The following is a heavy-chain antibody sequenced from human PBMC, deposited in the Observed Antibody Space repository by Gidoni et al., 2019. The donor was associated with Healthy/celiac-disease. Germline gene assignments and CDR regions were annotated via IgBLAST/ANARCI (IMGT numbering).Heavy chain of an antibody. V-gene: IGHV1-2*06. CDR3: ARGDYDYAFDI. J-gene: IGHJ3*02. CDR2: INPNSGGT. Sequence: QLQLVQSGASVKKPGSSVTVSCKASGYTFTGYYMHGVRQAPGQGLEWMGRINPNSGGTNYAQKFQGRVTMTRDTSISTAYMELSRLRSDDTAVYYCARGDYDYAFDIRSQGTMVTVSS. CDR1: GYTFTGYY. D-gene: IGHD3-3*01.